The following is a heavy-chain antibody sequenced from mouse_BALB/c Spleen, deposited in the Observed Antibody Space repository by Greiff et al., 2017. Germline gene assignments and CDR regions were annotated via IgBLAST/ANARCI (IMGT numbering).Heavy chain of an antibody. V-gene: IGHV2-2*02. Sequence: VQVVESGPGLVQPSQSLSITCTVSGFILTSYGVHWVRQSPGKGLEWLGVIWSGGSTDYNAAFISRLSISKDNSKSQVFFKMNSLQANDTAIYYCARNWGLLYYFDYWGQGTTLTVSS. J-gene: IGHJ2*01. D-gene: IGHD1-1*01. CDR3: ARNWGLLYYFDY. CDR1: GFILTSYG. CDR2: IWSGGST.